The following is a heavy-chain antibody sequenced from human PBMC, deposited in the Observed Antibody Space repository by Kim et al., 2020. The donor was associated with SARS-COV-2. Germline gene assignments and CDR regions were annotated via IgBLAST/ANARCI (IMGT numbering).Heavy chain of an antibody. Sequence: ASVKVSCKASGYTFTSYGISWVRQAPGQGLEWMGWISAYNGNTNYAQKLQGRVTMTTDTSTSTAYMELRSLRSDDTAVYYCARDVYSGSYYGAFDIWGQGTMVTVSS. CDR3: ARDVYSGSYYGAFDI. D-gene: IGHD1-26*01. J-gene: IGHJ3*02. CDR1: GYTFTSYG. V-gene: IGHV1-18*01. CDR2: ISAYNGNT.